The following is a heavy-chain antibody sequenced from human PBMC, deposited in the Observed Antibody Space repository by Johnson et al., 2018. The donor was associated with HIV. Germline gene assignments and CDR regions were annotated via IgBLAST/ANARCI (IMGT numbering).Heavy chain of an antibody. CDR2: IRYDGSNK. D-gene: IGHD3-9*01. Sequence: VQLVESGGGVVQPGGSLRLSCAASVFTFSSYGMHWVRQAPGKGLEWVAFIRYDGSNKYYADSVKGRFTISRDNSKNTLYLQMNSLRAEDTAMYYCAKRKRYFDWLSAFDIWGQGTMVTVSS. CDR1: VFTFSSYG. CDR3: AKRKRYFDWLSAFDI. V-gene: IGHV3-30*02. J-gene: IGHJ3*02.